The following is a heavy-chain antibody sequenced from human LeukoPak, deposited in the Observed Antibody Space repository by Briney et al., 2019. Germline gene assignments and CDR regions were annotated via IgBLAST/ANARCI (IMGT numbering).Heavy chain of an antibody. CDR1: GDSISSYY. V-gene: IGHV4-59*08. CDR2: IYYSGST. Sequence: SETLSLTCTVSGDSISSYYWSWIRQPPGKGLEWIGYIYYSGSTNYNPSLKSRVTISVDTSKNQFSLKLSSVTAADTAVYYCARPLDCTNGVCLGFDPWGQGTLVTVSS. CDR3: ARPLDCTNGVCLGFDP. J-gene: IGHJ5*02. D-gene: IGHD2-8*01.